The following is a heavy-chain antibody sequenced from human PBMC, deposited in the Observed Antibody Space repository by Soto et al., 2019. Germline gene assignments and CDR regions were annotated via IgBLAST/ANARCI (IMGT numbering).Heavy chain of an antibody. V-gene: IGHV1-2*04. CDR2: INPNSGGT. J-gene: IGHJ5*02. CDR1: GYTFTGYY. CDR3: ARDSSPTYYGSGSYPPGLNWFDP. Sequence: ASVKVSCKASGYTFTGYYMHWVRQAPGQGLEWMGWINPNSGGTNYAQKFQGWVTMTRDTSISTAYMELSRLRSDDTAVYYCARDSSPTYYGSGSYPPGLNWFDPWGQGTLVTVSS. D-gene: IGHD3-10*01.